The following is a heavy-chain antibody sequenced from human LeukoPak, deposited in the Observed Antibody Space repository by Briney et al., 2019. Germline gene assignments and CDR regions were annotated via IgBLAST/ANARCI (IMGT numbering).Heavy chain of an antibody. CDR1: GFTVSSNY. CDR3: ARENTMVRAFDY. J-gene: IGHJ4*02. V-gene: IGHV3-53*01. CDR2: IYSGGST. Sequence: GGSLRLSCAASGFTVSSNYMSWVRQAPGKGLELVSVIYSGGSTYYADSVKGRFTISRDNSKNTLYLQMTSLRGEDTAVYYCARENTMVRAFDYSGEGTLVTVSS. D-gene: IGHD3-10*01.